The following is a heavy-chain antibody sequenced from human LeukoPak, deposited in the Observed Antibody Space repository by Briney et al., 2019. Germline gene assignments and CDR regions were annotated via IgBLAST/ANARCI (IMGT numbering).Heavy chain of an antibody. CDR2: IYTSGST. CDR3: ARQFNWFDP. V-gene: IGHV4-4*09. Sequence: SETLSLTCTVSGGSISSYYWNWIRQPPGKGLEWIGYIYTSGSTNYNPSLKSRVTISVDTSKNQFSLKLSSVAAADTAVYYCARQFNWFDPWGQGTLVTVSS. CDR1: GGSISSYY. J-gene: IGHJ5*02.